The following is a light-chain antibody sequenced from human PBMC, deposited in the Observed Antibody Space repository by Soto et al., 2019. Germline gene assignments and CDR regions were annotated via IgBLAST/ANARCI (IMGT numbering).Light chain of an antibody. CDR3: SSFTSRFTFV. CDR1: RGDVGAYNY. V-gene: IGLV2-14*01. CDR2: EVT. Sequence: QSVLTQPASVSGSPGQSIAISCTGTRGDVGAYNYVSWYQQHPGKAPKLMISEVTNRPSGVSDRFSGSKSGTTASLTISGLQAEDEADYYCSSFTSRFTFVFGTGTKLTVL. J-gene: IGLJ1*01.